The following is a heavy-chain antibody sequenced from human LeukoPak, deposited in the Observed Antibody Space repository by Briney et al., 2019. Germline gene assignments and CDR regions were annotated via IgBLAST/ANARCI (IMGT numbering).Heavy chain of an antibody. V-gene: IGHV4-39*07. CDR2: IYYSGST. D-gene: IGHD1-26*01. CDR1: GGSISSSSYY. J-gene: IGHJ4*02. CDR3: ASKVGAQPASYFDY. Sequence: SETLSLTCTVSGGSISSSSYYWGWLRQPPGTGLEWVGSIYYSGSTYYNPSLKSLVTISVDTSKNHFSLKLSSVTAADTAVYYCASKVGAQPASYFDYWGQGTLVTVSS.